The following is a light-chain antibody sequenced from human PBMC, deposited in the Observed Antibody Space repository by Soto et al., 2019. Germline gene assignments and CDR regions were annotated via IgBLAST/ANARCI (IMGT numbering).Light chain of an antibody. V-gene: IGKV3-20*01. CDR2: GAS. CDR1: QSVSSSY. J-gene: IGKJ1*01. Sequence: EIVLTQSPGTLSLSPGERATLSCRASQSVSSSYLDWYQQKPGQAPRLLIYGASSRATGTPDRISGSGSGTDFTLTISRLEPEDFSVYYCQQYGSSPRTFGPGTKVEIK. CDR3: QQYGSSPRT.